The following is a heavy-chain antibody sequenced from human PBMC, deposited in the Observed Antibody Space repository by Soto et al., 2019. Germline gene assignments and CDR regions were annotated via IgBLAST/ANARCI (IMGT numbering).Heavy chain of an antibody. Sequence: GSLRLSCTASGFTFGDYDMSCVRQAPWKGLEWVGFIRSKAYGGTTEYAASVKGRFTISRDDSKSIAYLQMNSLKTEDTAVYYCTAGKLYPSLDFDYWGQGTPVTAPQ. CDR1: GFTFGDYD. V-gene: IGHV3-49*04. D-gene: IGHD2-8*01. J-gene: IGHJ4*02. CDR2: IRSKAYGGTT. CDR3: TAGKLYPSLDFDY.